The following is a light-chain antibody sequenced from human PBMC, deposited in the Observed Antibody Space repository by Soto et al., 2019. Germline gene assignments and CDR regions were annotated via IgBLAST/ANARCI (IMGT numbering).Light chain of an antibody. CDR1: DYDIGTYDY. CDR3: SSFTSNRIYV. Sequence: QSVLTQPTSVSGSPGQSITISCTGNDYDIGTYDYVSWYQQHPGRAPRLLIHGVTARPSGISDRFSASKSGLTASLTISGLQPEDEADYYCSSFTSNRIYVFGPGTNVTVL. V-gene: IGLV2-14*03. J-gene: IGLJ1*01. CDR2: GVT.